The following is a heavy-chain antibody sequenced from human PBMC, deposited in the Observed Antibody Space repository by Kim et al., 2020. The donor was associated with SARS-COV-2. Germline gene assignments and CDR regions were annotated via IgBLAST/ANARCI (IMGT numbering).Heavy chain of an antibody. Sequence: SETLSLTCTVSGGSISSSSSYWGWIRQPPGKGLEWIGNIHYSGTTYFNPSLKSRVTISVDTSKNQFSLMLSSVTAADTAVYYSARVSYDSVDYWGHGTLVTVSS. V-gene: IGHV4-39*07. D-gene: IGHD3-22*01. CDR1: GGSISSSSSY. J-gene: IGHJ4*01. CDR3: ARVSYDSVDY. CDR2: IHYSGTT.